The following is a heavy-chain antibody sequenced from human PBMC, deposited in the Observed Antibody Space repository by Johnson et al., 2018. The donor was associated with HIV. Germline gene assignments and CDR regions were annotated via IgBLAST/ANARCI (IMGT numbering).Heavy chain of an antibody. CDR3: ARGTIIMFRGVIGFDI. D-gene: IGHD3-10*01. Sequence: VQLVGSGGGLIQPGESLRLSCAASGFTVSTYHMSWVRQAPGKGLEWVSVIYDGGRTYYGDSVKGRFTISGDTSKNTLHLEMNSLRAEDTAMYYCARGTIIMFRGVIGFDIWGQGTMVTVSS. J-gene: IGHJ3*02. CDR2: IYDGGRT. CDR1: GFTVSTYH. V-gene: IGHV3-53*01.